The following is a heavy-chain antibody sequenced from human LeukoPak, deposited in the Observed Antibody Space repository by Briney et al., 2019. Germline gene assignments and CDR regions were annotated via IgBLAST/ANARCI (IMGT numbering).Heavy chain of an antibody. Sequence: ASVKVSCKASGGTFSSYAMHWVRQAPGQRLEWMGWTNAGNGNTKYSQKFQGRVTITRDTSASTAYMELSSLRSEDTAVYYCARVGRSSFDYWGQGTLVTVSS. V-gene: IGHV1-3*01. CDR1: GGTFSSYA. J-gene: IGHJ4*02. CDR2: TNAGNGNT. D-gene: IGHD6-13*01. CDR3: ARVGRSSFDY.